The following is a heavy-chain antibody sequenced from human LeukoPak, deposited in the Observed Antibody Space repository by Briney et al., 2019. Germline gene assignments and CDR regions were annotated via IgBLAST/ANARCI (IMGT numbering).Heavy chain of an antibody. J-gene: IGHJ4*02. V-gene: IGHV3-73*01. D-gene: IGHD3-10*01. CDR3: TTGEERQLWFGSPFDY. Sequence: GGSLRLSCAASGFTFSGSAMHWVRQASGKGLEWVGRIRSKANSYATAYAASVKGRFTISRDDSKNTLYLQMNSLKTEDTAVYYCTTGEERQLWFGSPFDYWGQGTLVTVSS. CDR2: IRSKANSYAT. CDR1: GFTFSGSA.